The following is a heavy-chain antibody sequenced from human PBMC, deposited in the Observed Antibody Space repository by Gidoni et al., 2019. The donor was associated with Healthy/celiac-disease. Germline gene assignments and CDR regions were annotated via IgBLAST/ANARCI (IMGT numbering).Heavy chain of an antibody. CDR3: ARRGYGDYGAFQH. CDR2: IYYSGGT. J-gene: IGHJ1*01. CDR1: GGSISSSSYY. Sequence: QLQLQESGPGLVKPSETLSLTCPVSGGSISSSSYYWGWIRQPPGKGLEWIGSIYYSGGTYYNPSLKSRVTISVDTSKNQFSLKLSSVTAADTAVYYCARRGYGDYGAFQHWGQGTLVTVSS. D-gene: IGHD4-17*01. V-gene: IGHV4-39*01.